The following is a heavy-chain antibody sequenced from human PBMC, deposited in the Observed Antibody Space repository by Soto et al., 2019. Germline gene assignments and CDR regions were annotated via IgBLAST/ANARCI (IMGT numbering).Heavy chain of an antibody. J-gene: IGHJ6*02. CDR2: IIPIFGTA. D-gene: IGHD5-12*01. V-gene: IGHV1-69*06. Sequence: QVQLVQSGAEVKKPGPSVKVSCKASGGTFSSYAISWVRQAPGQGLEWMGGIIPIFGTANYAQKFQGRVTITADKSTSTAYMELSSLRSEDTAVYYCAREPSPIEADYYYYGMDVWGQGTTVTVSS. CDR3: AREPSPIEADYYYYGMDV. CDR1: GGTFSSYA.